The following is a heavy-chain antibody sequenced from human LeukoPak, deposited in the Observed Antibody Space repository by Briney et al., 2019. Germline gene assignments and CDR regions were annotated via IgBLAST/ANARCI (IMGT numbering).Heavy chain of an antibody. Sequence: ASVKVSCKASGYTFTSYGISWVRQAPGQGLEWMGWISAYNGNTNYAQKLQGRVTMTTDTSTSTAYMELRSLRSDDTAVYYCARFWSDCSGGSCYSKDYFDYRGQGTLVTVSS. CDR1: GYTFTSYG. D-gene: IGHD2-15*01. V-gene: IGHV1-18*01. J-gene: IGHJ4*02. CDR3: ARFWSDCSGGSCYSKDYFDY. CDR2: ISAYNGNT.